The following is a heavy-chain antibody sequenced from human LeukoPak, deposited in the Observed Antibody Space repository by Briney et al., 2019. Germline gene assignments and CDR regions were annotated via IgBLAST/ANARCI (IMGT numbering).Heavy chain of an antibody. Sequence: PGGSLRLSCAASGFTVSSNYMSWVRQAPGKGLEWVSVIYSGSSTYYADSVKGRFTISRDNSKNTLYLQMNILRAEDTAVYYCAREPIYYYDSSGYVDAWGQGTMVTVSS. J-gene: IGHJ3*01. D-gene: IGHD3-22*01. CDR3: AREPIYYYDSSGYVDA. CDR2: IYSGSST. CDR1: GFTVSSNY. V-gene: IGHV3-66*02.